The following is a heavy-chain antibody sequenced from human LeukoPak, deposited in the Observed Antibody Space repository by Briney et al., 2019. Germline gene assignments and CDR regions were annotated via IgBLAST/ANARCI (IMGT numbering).Heavy chain of an antibody. Sequence: GSLGLFCAASGFTFSSYAMSWVRQAPGKGLEWVSVISGSGGSTYYADSVKGRFTISRDNSKDTLHLQTNSLRAEDTAIYYCAKGSSIAAAGSGFLIYFDFWGQGTLVTVSS. CDR3: AKGSSIAAAGSGFLIYFDF. CDR1: GFTFSSYA. CDR2: ISGSGGST. J-gene: IGHJ4*02. V-gene: IGHV3-23*01. D-gene: IGHD6-13*01.